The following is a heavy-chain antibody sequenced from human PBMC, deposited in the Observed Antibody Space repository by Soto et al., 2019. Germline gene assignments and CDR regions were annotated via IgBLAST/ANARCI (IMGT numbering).Heavy chain of an antibody. V-gene: IGHV4-39*01. CDR2: IYCSGYT. CDR1: GCATSRRSYY. Sequence: SEPRSLTCTVCGCATSRRSYYGGWLRQHPGKGLEWIGSIYCSGYTYYNPSLKSRVTISVDTSKNQSSLKLSSVTAADTAVYYWARHNRPLYVGYYYDMDVWGQGTTVS. J-gene: IGHJ6*02. CDR3: ARHNRPLYVGYYYDMDV. D-gene: IGHD3-16*01.